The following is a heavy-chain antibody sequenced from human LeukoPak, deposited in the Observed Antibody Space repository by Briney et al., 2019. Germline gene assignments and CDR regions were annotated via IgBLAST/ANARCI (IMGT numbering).Heavy chain of an antibody. CDR3: ARDLYDSDGYPSFQH. V-gene: IGHV3-33*01. J-gene: IGHJ1*01. Sequence: GGTLRLSCAASGFTFSSYGMHWVRLAPGKGLEWVSLIWYDGSKKFYADSVKGRFTISRDNSKNTLYLQMNSLRAGDTAIYYCARDLYDSDGYPSFQHWGQGTLVTVSS. D-gene: IGHD3-22*01. CDR1: GFTFSSYG. CDR2: IWYDGSKK.